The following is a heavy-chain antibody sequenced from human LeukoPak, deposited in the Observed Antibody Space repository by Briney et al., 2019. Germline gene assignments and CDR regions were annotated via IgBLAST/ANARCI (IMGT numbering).Heavy chain of an antibody. CDR2: ISGSGGST. V-gene: IGHV3-23*01. CDR3: AKFLPTHIVVANYYFDY. CDR1: GFTFSSYA. Sequence: GGSLRLSCATSGFTFSSYAMSWVRQAPGKGLEWVSAISGSGGSTYYADSVKGRFTISRDNSKNTLYLQMNSLRAEDTAVYYCAKFLPTHIVVANYYFDYWGQGTLVTVSS. J-gene: IGHJ4*02. D-gene: IGHD2-21*01.